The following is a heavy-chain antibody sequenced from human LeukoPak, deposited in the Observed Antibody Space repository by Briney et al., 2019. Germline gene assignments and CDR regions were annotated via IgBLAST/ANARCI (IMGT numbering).Heavy chain of an antibody. CDR2: IIPIFGTA. CDR1: GGTFSSYA. D-gene: IGHD3/OR15-3a*01. V-gene: IGHV1-69*13. CDR3: ARVAPGLGFDY. J-gene: IGHJ4*02. Sequence: AASVKVSCKASGGTFSSYAISWVRQAPGQGLEWMGGIIPIFGTANYAQKFQGRVTITADESTSTAYMELSSLRSEDTAVYYCARVAPGLGFDYWGQGTLVTVSS.